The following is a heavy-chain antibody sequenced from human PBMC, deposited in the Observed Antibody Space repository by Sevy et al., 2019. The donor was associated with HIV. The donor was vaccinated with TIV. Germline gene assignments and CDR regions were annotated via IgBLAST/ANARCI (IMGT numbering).Heavy chain of an antibody. CDR3: ARDGSYTIFGVVTALYGMDV. CDR1: GFTFSSYS. D-gene: IGHD3-3*01. J-gene: IGHJ6*02. Sequence: GGSLRLSCAASGFTFSSYSMNWVRQAPGKGLEWVSSISSSISYINYADSVKGRFTISRDNAKNSLYLQMNSLRAKDTAVYYCARDGSYTIFGVVTALYGMDVWGQGTTVTVSS. V-gene: IGHV3-21*01. CDR2: ISSSISYI.